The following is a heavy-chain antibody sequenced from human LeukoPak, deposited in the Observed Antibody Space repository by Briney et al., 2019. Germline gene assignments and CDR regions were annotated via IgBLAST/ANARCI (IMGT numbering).Heavy chain of an antibody. CDR2: ISDSGGST. D-gene: IGHD2-2*01. J-gene: IGHJ4*02. V-gene: IGHV3-23*01. CDR1: GFTFSSYA. Sequence: GGSLRLSCAASGFTFSSYAMSWVRQAPGKGLEWVSAISDSGGSTYYADSVKGRFTISRDNSKNTLYLQMNNLRAEDTAVYYCAKQGVEPGAVKYFDHWGQGTLVTVSS. CDR3: AKQGVEPGAVKYFDH.